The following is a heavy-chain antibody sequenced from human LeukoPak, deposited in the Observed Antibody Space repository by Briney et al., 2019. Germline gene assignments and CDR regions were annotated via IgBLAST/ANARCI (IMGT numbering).Heavy chain of an antibody. Sequence: ASVNVSCKASGYTFTGYYMHWVRQAPGQGLEWLGWINPNSGGTNYAQKFQGRITMTRDTSITTAYMELSILTSDDTAVYYCARLDITIIPYWGQGTLVTVSS. D-gene: IGHD3-22*01. V-gene: IGHV1-2*02. CDR1: GYTFTGYY. J-gene: IGHJ4*02. CDR2: INPNSGGT. CDR3: ARLDITIIPY.